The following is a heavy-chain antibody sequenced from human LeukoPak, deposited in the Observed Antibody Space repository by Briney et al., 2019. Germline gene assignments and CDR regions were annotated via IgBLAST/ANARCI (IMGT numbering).Heavy chain of an antibody. CDR3: ASHSGLIYYYSYGMDV. J-gene: IGHJ6*02. CDR2: MNPNSGNT. D-gene: IGHD6-25*01. Sequence: ASVKVSCTASGYTFTIYDINWVRQATGQGLAWMGWMNPNSGNTGYAQKFQGRVTMTRNTSISTAYMELSSLRSEDTAVYYCASHSGLIYYYSYGMDVWGQGTTVTVSS. CDR1: GYTFTIYD. V-gene: IGHV1-8*01.